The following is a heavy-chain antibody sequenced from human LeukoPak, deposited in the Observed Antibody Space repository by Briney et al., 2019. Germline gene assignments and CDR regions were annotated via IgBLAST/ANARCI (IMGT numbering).Heavy chain of an antibody. CDR1: GFTFSSYS. CDR2: ISSSSSYI. CDR3: AREARLEELSPSGY. D-gene: IGHD3-16*02. J-gene: IGHJ4*02. Sequence: PGGSLRLSCAASGFTFSSYSMNWVRQAPGKGLEWVSSISSSSSYIYYADSVKGRFTTSRDNAKNSPYLQMNSLSAEDTAVYYCAREARLEELSPSGYWGQGTLVTVSS. V-gene: IGHV3-21*01.